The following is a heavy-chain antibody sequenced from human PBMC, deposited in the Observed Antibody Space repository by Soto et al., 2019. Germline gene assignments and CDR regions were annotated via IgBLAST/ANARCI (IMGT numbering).Heavy chain of an antibody. CDR2: VSIGGST. D-gene: IGHD2-15*01. CDR1: GFTFSSYA. CDR3: AKRRGAGGHFDY. J-gene: IGHJ4*02. V-gene: IGHV3-23*01. Sequence: DVQLLESGGGLVQPEGSLRLSCAASGFTFSSYAMGWFRQGPGKGLEWVAVVSIGGSTHYAVSVRGRFTISRDNSKNPLPLTMNSLTAEQTAVYFCAKRRGAGGHFDYWGKGALVTVSS.